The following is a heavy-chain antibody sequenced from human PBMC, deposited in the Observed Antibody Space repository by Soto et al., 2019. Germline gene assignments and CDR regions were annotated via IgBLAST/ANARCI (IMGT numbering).Heavy chain of an antibody. CDR3: TSYHGWSYDSWFDP. CDR1: TFSMYS. J-gene: IGHJ5*02. Sequence: EVQVVESGGGLVQPGGSLRLSCIFTFSMYSMNWVHQAPGKGMGWVASISSGGDYIKYADSVKGRFTIARDNAKNSVSLQMNSLRVDDTAIYFCTSYHGWSYDSWFDPWGQGTLVTVSS. CDR2: ISSGGDYI. V-gene: IGHV3-21*01. D-gene: IGHD3-10*01.